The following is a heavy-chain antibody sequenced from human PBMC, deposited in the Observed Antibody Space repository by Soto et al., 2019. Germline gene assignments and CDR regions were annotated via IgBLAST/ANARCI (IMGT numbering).Heavy chain of an antibody. D-gene: IGHD6-13*01. Sequence: QEQLVQSGAEVKKPGSSVKVSCKASGGTFTTYTITWVRQAPGQGPEWMGGIVPLFATVNYAQKFQGRVTISADKSTSTVYMELSSLRSEDTAVYYCARGKAAASSPYCVDRWGQGTLVTVSS. J-gene: IGHJ5*02. CDR2: IVPLFATV. CDR3: ARGKAAASSPYCVDR. V-gene: IGHV1-69*06. CDR1: GGTFTTYT.